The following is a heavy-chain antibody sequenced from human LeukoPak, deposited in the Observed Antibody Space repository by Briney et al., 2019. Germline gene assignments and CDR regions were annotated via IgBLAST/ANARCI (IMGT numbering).Heavy chain of an antibody. CDR2: IYNSGST. CDR3: VRDRELTY. Sequence: SETLSLTCTVSGGSISIYYWSWIRQSPGKGLEWIGYIYNSGSTNYNPSLKSRVTISVDTSKNQFSLKPTSVTAADTAVYYCVRDRELTYWGQGTLVTVSS. J-gene: IGHJ4*02. V-gene: IGHV4-59*01. CDR1: GGSISIYY. D-gene: IGHD1-7*01.